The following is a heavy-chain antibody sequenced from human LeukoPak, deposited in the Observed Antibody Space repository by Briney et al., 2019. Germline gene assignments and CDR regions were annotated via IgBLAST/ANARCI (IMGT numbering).Heavy chain of an antibody. V-gene: IGHV5-51*01. D-gene: IGHD3-10*01. Sequence: GESLKISCKGSGYSFTSYWIGWVRQMPGKGLEWMGIIYPGDSDTRYSPSFQGQVTISADKSISTAYLQWSSLKASDTAMYYCASLYYYGSGSYYNDAFDIWGQGTMVTVSS. CDR1: GYSFTSYW. CDR3: ASLYYYGSGSYYNDAFDI. J-gene: IGHJ3*02. CDR2: IYPGDSDT.